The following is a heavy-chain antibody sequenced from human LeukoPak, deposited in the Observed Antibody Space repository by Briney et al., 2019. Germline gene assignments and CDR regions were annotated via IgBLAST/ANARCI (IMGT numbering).Heavy chain of an antibody. CDR2: IYFTGGT. J-gene: IGHJ4*02. Sequence: PSETLSLTCTVSGASVSRGDYWGWIRPRPAEGLEWLAYIYFTGGTYYNPSLKSRLNILSDASKNEFSFRMTSVTVADTAVYYCARWEVGYSTPVHDWGQATLITVSS. V-gene: IGHV4-31*03. D-gene: IGHD6-13*01. CDR1: GASVSRGDY. CDR3: ARWEVGYSTPVHD.